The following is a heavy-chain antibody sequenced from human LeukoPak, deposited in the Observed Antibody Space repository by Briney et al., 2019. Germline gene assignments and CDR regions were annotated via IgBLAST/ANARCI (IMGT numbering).Heavy chain of an antibody. J-gene: IGHJ4*02. CDR2: IYYSGST. V-gene: IGHV4-59*01. D-gene: IGHD4-11*01. Sequence: KPSETLSLTCTVSGGSISSYYWSWIRQPPGKGLEWIGYIYYSGSTNYNPSLKSRVTISVDTSKNQFSLKLNSVTAADTAVYYCARDRVRGNSNPFFDYWGQGTLVTVSS. CDR3: ARDRVRGNSNPFFDY. CDR1: GGSISSYY.